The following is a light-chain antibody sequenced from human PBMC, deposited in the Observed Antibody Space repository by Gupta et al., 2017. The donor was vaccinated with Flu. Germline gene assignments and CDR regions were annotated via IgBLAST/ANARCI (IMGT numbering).Light chain of an antibody. CDR1: SSDVGGSDY. CDR2: DVS. J-gene: IGLJ1*01. Sequence: QSALTQPASVSGSPGQSITISCTETSSDVGGSDYVSWYQQHPGKAPKLIIYDVSNRPSGVSSRFSGSKSDNTASLTISGLQSEDETDYYCSSYTNSSTFYVFGTGTKVTVL. V-gene: IGLV2-14*01. CDR3: SSYTNSSTFYV.